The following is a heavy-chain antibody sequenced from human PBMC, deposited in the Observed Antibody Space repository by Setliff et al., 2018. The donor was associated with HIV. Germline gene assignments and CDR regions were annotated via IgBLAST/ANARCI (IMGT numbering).Heavy chain of an antibody. CDR3: TTERSVVVGALYYFDY. CDR1: GFTFSSYW. V-gene: IGHV3-15*01. D-gene: IGHD2-15*01. CDR2: IKSRTDGGTT. Sequence: GGSLRLSCAASGFTFSSYWMTWVRQAPGKGLEWVGRIKSRTDGGTTDYAAPVKGRFIISRDDSKNTLYLQMNSLQTEDTAVYYCTTERSVVVGALYYFDYWGQGTLVTVSS. J-gene: IGHJ4*02.